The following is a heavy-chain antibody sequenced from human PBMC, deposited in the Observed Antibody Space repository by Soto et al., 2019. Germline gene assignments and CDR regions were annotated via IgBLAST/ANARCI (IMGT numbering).Heavy chain of an antibody. J-gene: IGHJ4*02. Sequence: SETLSLTCSVSGGSISSPSYYWGWIRQPPGKGLEWIGSIYYSGNTYYNPSLKSRVTIFVDTSRNQFSLKVNSVTAAETDVYSCARITGITTFRRGYWGQGTLVTV. CDR1: GGSISSPSYY. CDR2: IYYSGNT. D-gene: IGHD1-20*01. CDR3: ARITGITTFRRGY. V-gene: IGHV4-39*01.